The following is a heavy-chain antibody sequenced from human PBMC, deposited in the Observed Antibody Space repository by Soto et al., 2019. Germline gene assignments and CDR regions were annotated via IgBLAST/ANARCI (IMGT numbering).Heavy chain of an antibody. CDR3: ARGGAYYYYYGMEV. CDR1: GDSVSNGNSY. J-gene: IGHJ6*02. V-gene: IGHV4-61*01. Sequence: SETLSLTCTVSGDSVSNGNSYWSWIRQPPGKGLEWIGYTYYSGSTNYNPSLKSRVTISVDTSKNQFSLRLSSVTAADTAVYYCARGGAYYYYYGMEVWGQGTTVT. CDR2: TYYSGST.